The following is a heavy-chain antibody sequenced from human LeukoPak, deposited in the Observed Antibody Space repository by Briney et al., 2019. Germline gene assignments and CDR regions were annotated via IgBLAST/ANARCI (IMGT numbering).Heavy chain of an antibody. CDR3: ARVAAAVPDQ. V-gene: IGHV3-7*04. D-gene: IGHD6-13*01. Sequence: PGGSLRLSCATSGFTFTTYWMSWVRQAPGKGLEWVANIKQDGSDKYYMDSVKGRFAISRDNTNNSLYLQMNNLRVEDTAMYYCARVAAAVPDQWGQGTLVTVSS. J-gene: IGHJ5*02. CDR1: GFTFTTYW. CDR2: IKQDGSDK.